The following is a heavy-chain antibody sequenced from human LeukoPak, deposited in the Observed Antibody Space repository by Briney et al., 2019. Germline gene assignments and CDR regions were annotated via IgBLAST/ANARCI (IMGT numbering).Heavy chain of an antibody. CDR1: GGSISSNSYY. CDR3: ARLKLGYCSSTSCYAGAGFDY. J-gene: IGHJ4*02. V-gene: IGHV4-39*07. Sequence: SETLSLTCAVSGGSISSNSYYWGWIRQPPGKGLEWIGEINHSGSTNYNPSLKSRVTISVDTSKNQFSLKLSSVTAADTAVYYCARLKLGYCSSTSCYAGAGFDYWGQGTLVTVSS. D-gene: IGHD2-2*01. CDR2: INHSGST.